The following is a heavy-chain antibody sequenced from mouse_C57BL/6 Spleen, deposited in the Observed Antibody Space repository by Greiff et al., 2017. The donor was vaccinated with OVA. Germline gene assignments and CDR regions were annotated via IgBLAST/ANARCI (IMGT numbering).Heavy chain of an antibody. Sequence: EVQLQQSGPELVKPGASVKIPCKASGYTFTDYNMDWVKQSHGKSLEWIGDINPNNGGTIYNQKFKGKATLTVDKSSSTAYMELRSLTSDDTAVYYCAREAFDGHWYFDVWGTGTTVTVSS. CDR3: AREAFDGHWYFDV. CDR1: GYTFTDYN. D-gene: IGHD2-3*01. CDR2: INPNNGGT. J-gene: IGHJ1*03. V-gene: IGHV1-18*01.